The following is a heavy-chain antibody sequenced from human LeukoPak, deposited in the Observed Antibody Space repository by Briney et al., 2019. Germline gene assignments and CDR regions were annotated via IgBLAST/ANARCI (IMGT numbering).Heavy chain of an antibody. J-gene: IGHJ4*02. Sequence: GGSLRLSCAASGFTFSSYWMHWVRQAPGKGLVWVSRLNSDGSSTSYADSVEGRFTISRDNAKNTLYLQLNSLRAEDTAVYYCARGGSYSWDYFDYWGQGTLVTVSS. CDR2: LNSDGSST. CDR3: ARGGSYSWDYFDY. V-gene: IGHV3-74*01. CDR1: GFTFSSYW. D-gene: IGHD1-26*01.